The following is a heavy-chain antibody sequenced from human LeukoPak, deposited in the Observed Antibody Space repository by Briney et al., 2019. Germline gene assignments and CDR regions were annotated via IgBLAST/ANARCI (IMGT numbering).Heavy chain of an antibody. V-gene: IGHV5-51*01. CDR1: GYNFDSYW. D-gene: IGHD6-13*01. J-gene: IGHJ4*02. CDR2: IYPGDSDT. CDR3: ARRGFYSSHFDY. Sequence: GESLKISCEGSGYNFDSYWIAWVRQMPGKGLEWMGIIYPGDSDTRYSPSFQGQVTISADKSISTAYLQWSSLKASDTAMYYCARRGFYSSHFDYWGQGTLVTVSS.